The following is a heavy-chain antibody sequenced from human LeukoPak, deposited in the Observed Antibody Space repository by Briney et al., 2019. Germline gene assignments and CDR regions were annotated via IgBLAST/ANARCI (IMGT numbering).Heavy chain of an antibody. CDR3: AKHSRRIIMSCLDY. J-gene: IGHJ4*02. V-gene: IGHV4-39*01. D-gene: IGHD3-10*02. CDR2: IYYSGST. Sequence: SGTLSLTCTVSGDSISSNSYYWGWIRQPPGKGLEWIGSIYYSGSTYYNPSLKSRVTISVDTSKNQFSLKLSSVTAADTAVYYCAKHSRRIIMSCLDYWGQGTLVTVSS. CDR1: GDSISSNSYY.